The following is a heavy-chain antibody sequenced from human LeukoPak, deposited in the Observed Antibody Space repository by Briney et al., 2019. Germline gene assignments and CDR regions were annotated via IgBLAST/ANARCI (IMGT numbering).Heavy chain of an antibody. CDR2: ISSSSSYI. Sequence: GGSLRLSCAASGFTFSSYSMNWVRQAPGKGLEWVSSISSSSSYIYYADSVKGRFTISRDNAKNSLYLQMNSLRAEDTAVYYCVRPGSSGWYYFDYWGQGTLVTVSS. CDR1: GFTFSSYS. CDR3: VRPGSSGWYYFDY. V-gene: IGHV3-21*01. D-gene: IGHD6-19*01. J-gene: IGHJ4*02.